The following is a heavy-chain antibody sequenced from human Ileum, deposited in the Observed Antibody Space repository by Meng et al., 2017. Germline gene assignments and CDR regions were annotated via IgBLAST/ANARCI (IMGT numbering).Heavy chain of an antibody. CDR3: ARGRANCGADCFPFDY. CDR1: GDSVSSNTAA. D-gene: IGHD2-21*02. J-gene: IGHJ4*02. V-gene: IGHV6-1*01. Sequence: SQTLSLTCAISGDSVSSNTAAWSWVRLSPSRGLEWLGRTYYRSKWYNDYALSVKGRISINPDTSKNQFSLQLNSVTPEDTAVYYCARGRANCGADCFPFDYWGQGTLVTVSS. CDR2: TYYRSKWYN.